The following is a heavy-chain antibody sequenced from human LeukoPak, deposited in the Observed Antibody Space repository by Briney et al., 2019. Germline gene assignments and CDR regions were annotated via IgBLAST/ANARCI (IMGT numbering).Heavy chain of an antibody. J-gene: IGHJ6*03. CDR3: AQHYYMDV. V-gene: IGHV3-23*01. Sequence: PGGSLRLSCAAAAFTFSSDAMSWVRQPPRKGLEWVSAIGGSGDSTYYADSVKGRFTISRDNSKNTLYLEVNSLRAEDTAVYYCAQHYYMDVWGKGTTVSVSS. CDR2: IGGSGDST. CDR1: AFTFSSDA.